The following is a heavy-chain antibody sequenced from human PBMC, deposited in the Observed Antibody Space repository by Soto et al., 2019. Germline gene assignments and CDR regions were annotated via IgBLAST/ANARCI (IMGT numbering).Heavy chain of an antibody. Sequence: SETLSLTCAVYGGSFSGYYWSWIRQPPGKGLEWIGEINHSGSTNYNPSLKSRVTISVDTSKNQFSLKLSSVTAADTAVYYCARGPGWGSSSKFDYWGQGTLVTVSS. CDR3: ARGPGWGSSSKFDY. V-gene: IGHV4-34*01. CDR2: INHSGST. CDR1: GGSFSGYY. D-gene: IGHD6-6*01. J-gene: IGHJ4*02.